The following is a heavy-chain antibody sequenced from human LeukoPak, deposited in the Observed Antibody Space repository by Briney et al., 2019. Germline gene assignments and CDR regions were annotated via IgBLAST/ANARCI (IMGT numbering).Heavy chain of an antibody. Sequence: PSASVKVSCKASGGTFSCYAISWVRQAPGQGLEWMGGIIPIFGTANYAQKFQGRVSITADESTSTAYMELSSLRSEDTAVYYCARLPDYYGSGSPFRYYYYMDVWGKGTTVTVSS. CDR2: IIPIFGTA. CDR3: ARLPDYYGSGSPFRYYYYMDV. D-gene: IGHD3-10*01. CDR1: GGTFSCYA. V-gene: IGHV1-69*13. J-gene: IGHJ6*03.